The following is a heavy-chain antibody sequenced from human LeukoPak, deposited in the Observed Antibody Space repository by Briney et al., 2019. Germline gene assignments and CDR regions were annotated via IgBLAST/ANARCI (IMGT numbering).Heavy chain of an antibody. D-gene: IGHD5-18*01. CDR3: SRGPLQLWVHNGVDV. Sequence: PGGSLRLSCTTSGFNFGDHVMTWVRQAPGKGLEWVGFIRSKAYRGTTEYAASVKGRLTTYRDDNKSVVHLQMNSLKSEETAVYYCSRGPLQLWVHNGVDVWGQGPTVTVSS. CDR1: GFNFGDHV. V-gene: IGHV3-49*04. CDR2: IRSKAYRGTT. J-gene: IGHJ6*01.